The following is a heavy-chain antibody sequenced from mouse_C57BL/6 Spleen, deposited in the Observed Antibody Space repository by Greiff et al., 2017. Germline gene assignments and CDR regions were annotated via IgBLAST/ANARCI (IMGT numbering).Heavy chain of an antibody. J-gene: IGHJ4*01. V-gene: IGHV1-64*01. CDR3: AREDGNYGGGAMDY. CDR1: GYTFTSYW. D-gene: IGHD2-1*01. CDR2: IHPNSGST. Sequence: QVQLQQPGAELVKPGASVKLSCKASGYTFTSYWMNWVKQRPGQGLEWIGMIHPNSGSTNYNEKFKSKATLTVDKSSSTAYMQLSSLTSEDSAVYYCAREDGNYGGGAMDYWGQGTSVTVSS.